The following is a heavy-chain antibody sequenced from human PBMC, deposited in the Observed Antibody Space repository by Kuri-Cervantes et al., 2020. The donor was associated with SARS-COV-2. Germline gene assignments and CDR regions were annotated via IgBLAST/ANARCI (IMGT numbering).Heavy chain of an antibody. Sequence: ASVKVSCKASGGTFSSYAISWVRQAPGQGLEWMGWISAYNGNTNYAQKLQGRVTMTTDTSTSTAYRELRSLRSDDTAVYYCARVSMVRGSRGYFDYWGQGTLVTVSS. D-gene: IGHD3-10*01. CDR2: ISAYNGNT. CDR1: GGTFSSYA. CDR3: ARVSMVRGSRGYFDY. V-gene: IGHV1-18*01. J-gene: IGHJ4*02.